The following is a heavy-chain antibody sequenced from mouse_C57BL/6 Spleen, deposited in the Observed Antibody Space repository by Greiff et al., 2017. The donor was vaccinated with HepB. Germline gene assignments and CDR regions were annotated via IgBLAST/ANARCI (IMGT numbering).Heavy chain of an antibody. Sequence: QVQLQQPGAELVKPGASVKVSCKASGYTFTSYWMHWVKQRPGQGLEWIGRIHPSDSDTNYNQKFKGKATLTVDKSSSTAYMQLSSLTSEDSAVYYCAISPPRWLPFAYWGQGTLVTVSA. V-gene: IGHV1-74*01. CDR2: IHPSDSDT. CDR3: AISPPRWLPFAY. CDR1: GYTFTSYW. D-gene: IGHD2-3*01. J-gene: IGHJ3*01.